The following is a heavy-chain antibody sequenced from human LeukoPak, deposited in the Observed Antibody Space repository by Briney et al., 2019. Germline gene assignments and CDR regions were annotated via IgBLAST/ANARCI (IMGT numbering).Heavy chain of an antibody. CDR2: IKQDGSEK. V-gene: IGHV3-7*01. D-gene: IGHD3-16*02. Sequence: GGSLRLFCAASGFTFSSYWMSWVRQAPGKGLEWVANIKQDGSEKYYVDSVKGRFTISRDNAKNSLYLQMNSLRAEDTAVYYCARDSTLYDYVWGSYRYARWFDPWGQGTLVTVSS. CDR1: GFTFSSYW. J-gene: IGHJ5*02. CDR3: ARDSTLYDYVWGSYRYARWFDP.